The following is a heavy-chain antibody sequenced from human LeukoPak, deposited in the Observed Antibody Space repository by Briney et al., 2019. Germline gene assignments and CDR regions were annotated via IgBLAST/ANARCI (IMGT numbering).Heavy chain of an antibody. D-gene: IGHD3-9*01. Sequence: SETLSLTCTVSGGSISSYYWNWIRQPPGKGPEWIGYIYYSGSTNYNPSLKSRVTISVDTSKNQFSPKLSSVTAADTAVYYCARRLTYYYGMDVWGQGTTVTVSS. V-gene: IGHV4-59*08. CDR3: ARRLTYYYGMDV. J-gene: IGHJ6*02. CDR2: IYYSGST. CDR1: GGSISSYY.